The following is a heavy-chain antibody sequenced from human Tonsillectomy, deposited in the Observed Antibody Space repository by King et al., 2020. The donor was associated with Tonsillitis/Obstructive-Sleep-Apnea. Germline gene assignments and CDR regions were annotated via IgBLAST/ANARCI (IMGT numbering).Heavy chain of an antibody. CDR3: ARRTEHCSSTSCYPGYFDL. Sequence: VQLVESGAEVKKPGSSVKVSCKASGGTFSSYAISWVRQAPGQGLEWRGGIIAIFGTANYAQKFKGRVTITADESTSTAYMGLNSLRSEDTAVYYCARRTEHCSSTSCYPGYFDLWGRGTLVTVSS. V-gene: IGHV1-69*01. D-gene: IGHD2-2*01. J-gene: IGHJ2*01. CDR2: IIAIFGTA. CDR1: GGTFSSYA.